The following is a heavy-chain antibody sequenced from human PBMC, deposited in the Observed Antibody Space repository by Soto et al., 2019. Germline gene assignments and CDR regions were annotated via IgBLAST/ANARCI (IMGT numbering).Heavy chain of an antibody. J-gene: IGHJ5*02. V-gene: IGHV4-61*08. CDR2: IYYSGST. CDR3: ARIPVDTYMINWFDP. D-gene: IGHD5-18*01. Sequence: KPXGSLSLTSTVSGGSVSSGDYYGSWIRQPPGKGLEWIGYIYYSGSTNYNPSLKSRVSISLDTSKNQFSLRLTSVTAADTAVYYCARIPVDTYMINWFDPWGQGTLVTVSS. CDR1: GGSVSSGDYY.